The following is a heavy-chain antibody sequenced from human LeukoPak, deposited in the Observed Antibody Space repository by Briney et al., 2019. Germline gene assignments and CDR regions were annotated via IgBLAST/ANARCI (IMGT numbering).Heavy chain of an antibody. CDR2: INHSGST. D-gene: IGHD3-22*01. Sequence: SETLSLTCAVYGGSFSGYYWSWIRQPPGKGLEWIGEINHSGSTNYNPSLKSRVTISVDTSKNQFSLKLSSVTAEDTAVYYCARDHQYYYDSSGPHEYDYWGQGTLVTVSS. CDR3: ARDHQYYYDSSGPHEYDY. CDR1: GGSFSGYY. V-gene: IGHV4-34*01. J-gene: IGHJ4*02.